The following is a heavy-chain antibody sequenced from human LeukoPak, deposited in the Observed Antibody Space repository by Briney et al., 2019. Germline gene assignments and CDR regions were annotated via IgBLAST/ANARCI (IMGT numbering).Heavy chain of an antibody. V-gene: IGHV4-31*03. CDR2: IYYSGST. J-gene: IGHJ5*02. D-gene: IGHD3-16*02. CDR1: GGSISSGGYY. CDR3: AKMITFGGVIPLGFDP. Sequence: SETLSLTCTVSGGSISSGGYYWSWIRQHPGKGLERIGYIYYSGSTYYNPSLKSRVTISVDTSKNQFSLKLSSVTAADTAVYYCAKMITFGGVIPLGFDPWGQGTLVTVSS.